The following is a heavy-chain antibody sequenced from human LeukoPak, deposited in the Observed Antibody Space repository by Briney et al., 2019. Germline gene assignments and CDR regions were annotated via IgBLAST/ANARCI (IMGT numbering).Heavy chain of an antibody. D-gene: IGHD3-22*01. CDR2: INHSGST. V-gene: IGHV4-34*01. Sequence: SETLSLTCAVYGGSFSGYYWSWIRQPPGKGLEWIGEINHSGSTNYNPSLKSRVTISVDTSKNQFSLKLSSVTAADTAVYYCARHFAYYYDSSGNGYVDVWGKGTTVTISS. CDR1: GGSFSGYY. CDR3: ARHFAYYYDSSGNGYVDV. J-gene: IGHJ6*03.